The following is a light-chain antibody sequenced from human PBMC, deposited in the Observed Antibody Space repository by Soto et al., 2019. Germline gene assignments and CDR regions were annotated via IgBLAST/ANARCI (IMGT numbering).Light chain of an antibody. CDR2: AGS. V-gene: IGKV3D-15*01. Sequence: EIVLTQSPGTLSVSPGDRVTLSCRASQSISINLAWYQHKPGQAPRLLIQAGSTRATGIPARISGSGSGTEFTLTISSLQSEDFAVYYCQQFRNWPWTFGEGTKVDIK. CDR3: QQFRNWPWT. J-gene: IGKJ1*01. CDR1: QSISIN.